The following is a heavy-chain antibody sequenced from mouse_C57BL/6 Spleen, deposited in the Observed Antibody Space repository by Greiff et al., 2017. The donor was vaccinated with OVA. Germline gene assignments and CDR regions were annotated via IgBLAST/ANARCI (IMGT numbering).Heavy chain of an antibody. J-gene: IGHJ4*01. Sequence: VQLEQPGAELVKPGASVKLSCNPSVYTFTSYWMPWVKQRPGQGLEWIGMIHPNSGSTIYNEKFKSKATLTVDKSSSTAYMQLSSQLSEDSAVYYYARGYYCNCDEYYYAMDYWGQGTSVTVSS. V-gene: IGHV1-64*01. CDR2: IHPNSGST. CDR3: ARGYYCNCDEYYYAMDY. D-gene: IGHD2-1*01. CDR1: VYTFTSYW.